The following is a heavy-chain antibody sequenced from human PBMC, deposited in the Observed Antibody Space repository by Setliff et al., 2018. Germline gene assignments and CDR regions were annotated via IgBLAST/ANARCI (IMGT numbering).Heavy chain of an antibody. V-gene: IGHV1-46*01. J-gene: IGHJ4*02. CDR1: GHTFTSYF. CDR3: ARGLIVLPGPSGDMGYFDY. Sequence: ASVKVSCKASGHTFTSYFMQWVRQAPGQGLEWMGMINPSGGYTIYAQKFQGRVTMTRDTSMSTVYLELSSLRSEDTAVYYCARGLIVLPGPSGDMGYFDYWGQGTLVTVSS. CDR2: INPSGGYT. D-gene: IGHD2-8*01.